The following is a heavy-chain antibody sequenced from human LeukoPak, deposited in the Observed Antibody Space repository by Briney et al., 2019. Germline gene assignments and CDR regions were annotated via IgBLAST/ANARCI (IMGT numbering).Heavy chain of an antibody. CDR3: SRRGIVGTSFVYFDY. CDR1: GFTSGDYT. Sequence: GGSLRLSCTASGFTSGDYTMSWFRQAPGKGLEWVGFIRSKAYGGTTEYAAPVKGRFTISRDDSKSIAYLQMNSLKTEDTAVYYCSRRGIVGTSFVYFDYWGQGTLVTVSS. J-gene: IGHJ4*02. D-gene: IGHD1-26*01. V-gene: IGHV3-49*03. CDR2: IRSKAYGGTT.